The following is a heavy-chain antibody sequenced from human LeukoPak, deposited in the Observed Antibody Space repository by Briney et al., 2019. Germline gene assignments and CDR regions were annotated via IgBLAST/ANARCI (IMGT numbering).Heavy chain of an antibody. Sequence: PGGSLRLSCAASGFTFNTFGMHWVRQAPGKGLEWVAVISSDATNTYYTDSVRGRFTISRDNSKSTVHLQMNNLRLEDTAVYYCAKDPEGVRQIINYFFYYYGMDVWGEGTTVTVSS. CDR2: ISSDATNT. CDR3: AKDPEGVRQIINYFFYYYGMDV. D-gene: IGHD2/OR15-2a*01. J-gene: IGHJ6*01. V-gene: IGHV3-30*18. CDR1: GFTFNTFG.